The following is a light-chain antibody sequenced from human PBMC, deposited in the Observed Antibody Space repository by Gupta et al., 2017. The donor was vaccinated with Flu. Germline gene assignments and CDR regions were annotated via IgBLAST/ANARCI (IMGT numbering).Light chain of an antibody. CDR2: GTS. CDR3: QQDYLSPKT. V-gene: IGKV3-20*01. Sequence: GTPAWAPGERLTLSCRASQSLGSADVAWYQQKPSNSPKLLILGTSRRATGTPDRFSGGGSGTDFTLTISRLEPGDFAVYNWQQDYLSPKTFGQGTKVEV. J-gene: IGKJ1*01. CDR1: QSLGSAD.